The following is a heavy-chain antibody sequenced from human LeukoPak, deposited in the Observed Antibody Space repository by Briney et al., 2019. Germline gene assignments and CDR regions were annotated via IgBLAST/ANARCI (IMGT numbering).Heavy chain of an antibody. D-gene: IGHD3-10*01. CDR3: VLLRNSGGWFEP. CDR1: GFTFSSYS. V-gene: IGHV3-21*01. CDR2: ISSSSSYI. J-gene: IGHJ5*02. Sequence: PGGSLRLSRAASGFTFSSYSMNWVRQAPGKGLEWVSAISSSSSYIYYADSVKGRFTISRDNAKNSLYLPMNSRRGEDMAVYYCVLLRNSGGWFEPGGEGSLVTV.